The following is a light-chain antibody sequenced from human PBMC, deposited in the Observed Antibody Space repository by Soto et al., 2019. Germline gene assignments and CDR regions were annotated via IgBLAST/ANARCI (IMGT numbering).Light chain of an antibody. V-gene: IGKV1-27*01. CDR1: QGISNY. J-gene: IGKJ1*01. CDR3: QKYNSAPRTWT. CDR2: AAS. Sequence: DIQMTQSPSSLSASVGDRVTITCRASQGISNYLAWYQQKPGKVPKLLIYAASTLQSGVPSRFSGSGSGTDFTLTISSLQPEDVATYYCQKYNSAPRTWTFGQGTKVEIK.